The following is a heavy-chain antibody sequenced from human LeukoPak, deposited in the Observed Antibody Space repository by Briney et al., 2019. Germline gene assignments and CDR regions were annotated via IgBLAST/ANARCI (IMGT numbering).Heavy chain of an antibody. CDR1: GGSFSGYY. J-gene: IGHJ5*02. V-gene: IGHV4-34*01. Sequence: PSETLSLTCAVYGGSFSGYYWSWIRQPPGKGLEWIGEINHSGSTNYNPSLKSRVTISVDTSKNQFSLKLSSVTAADTAVYYCARGVAVAGRNNWFDPWGQGTLVTVSP. D-gene: IGHD6-19*01. CDR3: ARGVAVAGRNNWFDP. CDR2: INHSGST.